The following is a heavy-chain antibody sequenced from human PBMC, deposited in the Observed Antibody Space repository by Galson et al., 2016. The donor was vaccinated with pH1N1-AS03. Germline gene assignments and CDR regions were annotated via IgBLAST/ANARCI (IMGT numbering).Heavy chain of an antibody. J-gene: IGHJ4*02. V-gene: IGHV3-9*01. Sequence: SLRLSCAASGFTFDAYAMHWVRQAPGKGLEWVSGIDWNSGTIGYTDSVKGRFTISRDNAKNSQYLQMNSLRGGDTAFYYCAKSPGYCSAGSCFDQGYFGSWGQRTLVTVSS. D-gene: IGHD2-15*01. CDR1: GFTFDAYA. CDR2: IDWNSGTI. CDR3: AKSPGYCSAGSCFDQGYFGS.